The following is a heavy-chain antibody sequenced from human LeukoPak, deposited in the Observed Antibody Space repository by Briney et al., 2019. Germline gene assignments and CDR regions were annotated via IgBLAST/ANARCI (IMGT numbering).Heavy chain of an antibody. J-gene: IGHJ4*02. CDR2: IHYSGST. D-gene: IGHD5-18*01. CDR3: ASRSGYSYGDFDY. V-gene: IGHV4-39*07. Sequence: SETLSLTCTVSGGSISSSSYYWGWIRQPPGKGLEWIGSIHYSGSTNYNPSLKSRVTISVDTSKNQFSLKLSSVTAADTAVYYCASRSGYSYGDFDYWGQGTLVTVSS. CDR1: GGSISSSSYY.